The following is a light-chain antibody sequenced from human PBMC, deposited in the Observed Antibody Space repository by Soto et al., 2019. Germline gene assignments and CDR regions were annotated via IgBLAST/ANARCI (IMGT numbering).Light chain of an antibody. CDR1: QTISSSF. CDR2: RAS. CDR3: HQFGSSPLDT. V-gene: IGKV3-20*01. J-gene: IGKJ3*01. Sequence: EIVLTQSPGTLSLSPGERATLSGRATQTISSSFLAWYQQKPGQSPRLLIYRASRRAPGIPERFSGSGSWTDFTLTISRLEHEDFAVYYCHQFGSSPLDTFGPGTKVEIK.